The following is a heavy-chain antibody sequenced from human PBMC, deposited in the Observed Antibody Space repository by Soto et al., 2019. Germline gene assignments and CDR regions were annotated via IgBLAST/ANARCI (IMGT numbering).Heavy chain of an antibody. CDR1: GFTFSSYA. V-gene: IGHV3-23*01. CDR3: ARVDTAMVDYYGMDV. D-gene: IGHD5-18*01. CDR2: ISGSGGST. Sequence: GGSLRLSCAASGFTFSSYAMSWVRQAPGKGLEWVSAISGSGGSTYYADSVKGRFTISRDNSKNTLYLQMNSLRAEDTAVYYCARVDTAMVDYYGMDVWGQGTTVTVSS. J-gene: IGHJ6*02.